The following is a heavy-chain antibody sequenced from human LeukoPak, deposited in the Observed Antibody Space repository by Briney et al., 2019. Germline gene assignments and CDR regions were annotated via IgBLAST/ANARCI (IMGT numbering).Heavy chain of an antibody. Sequence: ASVKVSCKASGSTFTGYYIHWVRQAPGQGLEWMGWINPYSGGTNYAQKFQGRVTMTRDTSISTAYMELSRLTSDDTAVYYCARGGPYYDSSRANDLNYWGQGTLVTVSS. CDR3: ARGGPYYDSSRANDLNY. CDR2: INPYSGGT. V-gene: IGHV1-2*02. J-gene: IGHJ4*02. CDR1: GSTFTGYY. D-gene: IGHD3-22*01.